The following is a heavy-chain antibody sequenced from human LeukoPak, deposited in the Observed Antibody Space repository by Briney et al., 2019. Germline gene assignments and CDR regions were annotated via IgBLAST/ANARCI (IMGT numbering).Heavy chain of an antibody. J-gene: IGHJ5*02. CDR3: AKDMLSYDILTGYYAS. CDR2: ISSSSSYI. V-gene: IGHV3-21*04. Sequence: GGSLRLSCAASGFTFSSYSMNWVRQAPGKGLEWVSSISSSSSYIYYADSVKGRFTISRDNAKNSLYLQMNSLRAEDTALYYCAKDMLSYDILTGYYASWGQGTLVTVSS. D-gene: IGHD3-9*01. CDR1: GFTFSSYS.